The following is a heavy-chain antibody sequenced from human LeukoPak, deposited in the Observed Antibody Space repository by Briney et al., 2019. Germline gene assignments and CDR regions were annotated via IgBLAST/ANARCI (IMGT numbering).Heavy chain of an antibody. CDR1: GFTFSSYV. D-gene: IGHD3-9*01. CDR2: ISYDGGNK. CDR3: APWLTGYYRPDY. J-gene: IGHJ4*02. V-gene: IGHV3-30*03. Sequence: GGSLRLSCAASGFTFSSYVMHWVRQAPGKGLEWVAFISYDGGNKYYADSVKGRFTISRDNAKNLLYLQMNSLRAEDTAVYYCAPWLTGYYRPDYWGQGTLVTVSS.